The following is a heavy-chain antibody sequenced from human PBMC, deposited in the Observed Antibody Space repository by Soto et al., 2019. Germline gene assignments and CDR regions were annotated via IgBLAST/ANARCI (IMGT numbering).Heavy chain of an antibody. J-gene: IGHJ5*02. Sequence: HPGGSLRLSCAASGFTFGDYAMQWVRQAPGKGLEWVSAISWNSGSIDYADSVKGRFTISRDNSKSTLYLQVDSLRVDDTAVYYCAKDRVIQLLPIWPDPWGQGTLVTVSS. CDR1: GFTFGDYA. CDR2: ISWNSGSI. D-gene: IGHD2-2*01. V-gene: IGHV3-9*01. CDR3: AKDRVIQLLPIWPDP.